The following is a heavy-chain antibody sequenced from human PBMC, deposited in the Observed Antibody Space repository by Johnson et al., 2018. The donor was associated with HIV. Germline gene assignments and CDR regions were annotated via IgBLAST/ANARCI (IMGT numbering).Heavy chain of an antibody. D-gene: IGHD1-26*01. V-gene: IGHV3-13*01. CDR2: IGTIGDT. CDR3: ARDLSGSSTVLSDAFDI. J-gene: IGHJ3*02. CDR1: GFTFSDYY. Sequence: MLLVESGGGVVQPGGSLRLSCAASGFTFSDYYMSWIRQTEGIGLEWVSAIGTIGDTHYHGSVKGRFTISRDNSKNTLYLQMNSLRAEDTAVYYCARDLSGSSTVLSDAFDIWGQGTMVTVSS.